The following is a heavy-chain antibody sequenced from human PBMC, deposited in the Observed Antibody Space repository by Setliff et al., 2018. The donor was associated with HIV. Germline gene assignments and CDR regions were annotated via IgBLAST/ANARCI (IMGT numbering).Heavy chain of an antibody. J-gene: IGHJ4*02. V-gene: IGHV4-31*01. CDR1: GDSISRSSFF. D-gene: IGHD6-6*01. Sequence: SETLSLTCSVSGDSISRSSFFWTWIRQHPGKGLEWIGYIYYSGSATYNPSLKSQASISVETSKNQFSLRLTSVTAADTARYFCARSSRTSPYWFDYWGQGIPVTVSS. CDR2: IYYSGSA. CDR3: ARSSRTSPYWFDY.